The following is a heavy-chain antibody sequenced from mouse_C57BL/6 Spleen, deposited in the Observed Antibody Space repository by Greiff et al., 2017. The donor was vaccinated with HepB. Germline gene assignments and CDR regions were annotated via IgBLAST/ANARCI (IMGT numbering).Heavy chain of an antibody. V-gene: IGHV1-81*01. CDR2: IYPRSGNT. D-gene: IGHD1-1*01. Sequence: QVQLKQSGAELARPGASVKLSCKASGYTFTSYGISWVKQRTGQGLEWIGEIYPRSGNTYYNEKFKGKATLTADKSSSTAYMELRSLTSEDSAVYFCADTTVSYWGQGTLVTVSA. CDR1: GYTFTSYG. J-gene: IGHJ3*01. CDR3: ADTTVSY.